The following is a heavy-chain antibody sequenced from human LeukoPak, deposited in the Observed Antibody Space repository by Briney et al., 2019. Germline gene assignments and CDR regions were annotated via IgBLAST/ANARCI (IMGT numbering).Heavy chain of an antibody. Sequence: SETLSLTCAVSGGSISSGGYSWSWIRQPPGKGLEWIGYIYYSGSTYYNPSLKSRVTISVDTSKNQFSLKLSSVTAADTAVYYCAREWGEGVLDYWGQGTLVTVSS. CDR2: IYYSGST. CDR3: AREWGEGVLDY. J-gene: IGHJ4*02. D-gene: IGHD3-16*01. CDR1: GGSISSGGYS. V-gene: IGHV4-30-4*07.